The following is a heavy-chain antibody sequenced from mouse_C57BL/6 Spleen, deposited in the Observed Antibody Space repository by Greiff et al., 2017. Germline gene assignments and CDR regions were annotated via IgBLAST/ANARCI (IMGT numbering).Heavy chain of an antibody. CDR2: IDPSDSET. J-gene: IGHJ2*01. CDR1: GYTFTSYW. Sequence: QVQLQQPGAELVRPGSSVKLSCKASGYTFTSYWMHWVKQRPIQGLEWIGNIDPSDSETHYNQKFKDKATLTVDKSSSTAYMQLSSLTAEDSAVYYGERYSGPCSNYGDYWGQGTTLTVSS. CDR3: ERYSGPCSNYGDY. D-gene: IGHD2-5*01. V-gene: IGHV1-52*01.